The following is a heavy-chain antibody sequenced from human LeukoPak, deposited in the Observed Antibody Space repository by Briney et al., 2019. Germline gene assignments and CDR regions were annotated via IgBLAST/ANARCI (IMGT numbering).Heavy chain of an antibody. D-gene: IGHD2-21*01. V-gene: IGHV3-15*01. J-gene: IGHJ4*02. CDR3: TTARRAYSSLDY. CDR2: IRGKTDGGTP. CDR1: GLTFSSAW. Sequence: GGSLRLSCTASGLTFSSAWMSWVRQAPGKGLEWIGHIRGKTDGGTPDYAAPVKGKFTISRDDSKSTLFLQMDSLQIEDAAVYYCTTARRAYSSLDYWGQGTPVTVSS.